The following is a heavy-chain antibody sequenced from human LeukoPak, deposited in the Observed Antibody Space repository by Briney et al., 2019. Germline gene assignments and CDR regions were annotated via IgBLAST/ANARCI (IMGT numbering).Heavy chain of an antibody. Sequence: SETLSLTCTVSGGSISSGDYSWSWIRQPPGKGLEWIGYIYYSGGTYYNPSLKSRVTISVDTSKNQFSLKLSSVTAADTAVYYCAREMVRGVIMLFDYWGQGTLVTVSS. CDR3: AREMVRGVIMLFDY. CDR2: IYYSGGT. J-gene: IGHJ4*02. D-gene: IGHD3-10*01. CDR1: GGSISSGDYS. V-gene: IGHV4-30-4*08.